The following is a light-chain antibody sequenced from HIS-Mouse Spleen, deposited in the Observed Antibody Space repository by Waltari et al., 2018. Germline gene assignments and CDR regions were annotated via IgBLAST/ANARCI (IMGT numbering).Light chain of an antibody. J-gene: IGKJ4*01. CDR2: DAS. CDR3: QQRSNCVT. CDR1: QSVSSY. Sequence: EIVLTQSPATLSLSPGERATLSCRASQSVSSYLAWYQQKPGQAPRHLIYDASNRATGIPARFSGSGSGTDFTLTIGSLEPEDFAVYYCQQRSNCVTFGGGTKVEIK. V-gene: IGKV3-11*01.